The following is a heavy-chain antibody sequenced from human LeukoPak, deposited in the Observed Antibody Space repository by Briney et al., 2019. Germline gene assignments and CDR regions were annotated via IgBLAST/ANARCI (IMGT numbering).Heavy chain of an antibody. J-gene: IGHJ4*02. CDR3: AGRRYCTNGVCSDFDY. V-gene: IGHV1-2*02. CDR2: INPNSGGT. D-gene: IGHD2-8*01. Sequence: RASVKVSCKASGYTFTGYYIHWVRQAPGQGLEWMGWINPNSGGTNYAQKFQGRVTMTRDTSISTAYTELSRLRSDDTAVYYCAGRRYCTNGVCSDFDYWGQGTLVTVSS. CDR1: GYTFTGYY.